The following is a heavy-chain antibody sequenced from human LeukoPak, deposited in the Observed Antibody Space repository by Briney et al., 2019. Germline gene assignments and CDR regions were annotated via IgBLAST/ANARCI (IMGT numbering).Heavy chain of an antibody. V-gene: IGHV4-59*01. Sequence: SETLSLTCTVSGGSITTFYWSWVRQPPGKGLEYIGHIDYSGRAKYNPSLKSRVTISVDTSKNQFSLKLSSVTAADAAIYYCARWRYLDVWGQGTTVTVSS. J-gene: IGHJ6*02. CDR2: IDYSGRA. CDR1: GGSITTFY. CDR3: ARWRYLDV. D-gene: IGHD3-10*01.